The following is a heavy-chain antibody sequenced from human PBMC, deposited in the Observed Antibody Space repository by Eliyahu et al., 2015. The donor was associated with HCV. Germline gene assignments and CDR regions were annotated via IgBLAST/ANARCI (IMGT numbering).Heavy chain of an antibody. V-gene: IGHV1-2*02. D-gene: IGHD2-15*01. Sequence: QVQLVQSGAEVKKPGASVKVSCKASGYTFTGYYMHWVRXAPGQGLEWMGWINPNSGGTNYAQKFQGRVTMTRDTSISTAYMELSRLRSDDTAVYYCAREPLPYCSGGSCYSGPAYYYYGMDVWGQGTTVTVSS. CDR1: GYTFTGYY. CDR2: INPNSGGT. J-gene: IGHJ6*02. CDR3: AREPLPYCSGGSCYSGPAYYYYGMDV.